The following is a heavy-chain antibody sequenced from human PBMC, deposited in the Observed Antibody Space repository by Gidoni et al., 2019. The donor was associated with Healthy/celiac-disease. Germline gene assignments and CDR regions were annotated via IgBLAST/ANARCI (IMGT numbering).Heavy chain of an antibody. CDR1: SGSFRGYY. V-gene: IGHV4-34*01. D-gene: IGHD6-13*01. CDR3: ARGGSRIAAAPRDYYYYGMDV. Sequence: QVQLQQWGAGLLNPSETLSLTCAVSSGSFRGYYWSWIRQPPGKGLEWIGEINHSGSTQSNPYLKSGVTISVDTSKNQFSLKLSSVTAADTAVYYCARGGSRIAAAPRDYYYYGMDVWGQGTTVTVSS. J-gene: IGHJ6*02. CDR2: INHSGST.